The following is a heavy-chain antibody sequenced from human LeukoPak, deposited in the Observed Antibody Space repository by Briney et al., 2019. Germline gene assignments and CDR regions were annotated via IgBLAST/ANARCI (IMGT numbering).Heavy chain of an antibody. CDR3: ARQIASAGTAGFDF. V-gene: IGHV4-4*07. CDR1: GGSISSYY. D-gene: IGHD6-13*01. J-gene: IGHJ4*02. Sequence: PSETLSLTCTVSGGSISSYYWSWIRQPAGRGLEWIGRIYSTGSTNYDPSLKSRVTMSVDTSKNQFSLRLRSVTAADTAVYYCARQIASAGTAGFDFWGQGALVTVSS. CDR2: IYSTGST.